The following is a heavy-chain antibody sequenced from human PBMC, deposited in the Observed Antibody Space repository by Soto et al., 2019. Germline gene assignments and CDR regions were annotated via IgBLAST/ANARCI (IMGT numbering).Heavy chain of an antibody. CDR3: ARAYYDILTGYHEYGMDV. Sequence: PGESLKISCKGSGYSFTSYWISWVRQMPGKGLEWMGRIDPSDSYTNYSPSFQGHVTISADKSISTAYLQWSSLKASDTAMYYCARAYYDILTGYHEYGMDVWGQGTTVTVS. CDR2: IDPSDSYT. CDR1: GYSFTSYW. J-gene: IGHJ6*02. V-gene: IGHV5-10-1*01. D-gene: IGHD3-9*01.